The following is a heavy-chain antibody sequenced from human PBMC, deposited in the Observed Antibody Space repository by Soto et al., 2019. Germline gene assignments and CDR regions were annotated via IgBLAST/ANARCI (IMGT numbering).Heavy chain of an antibody. CDR1: GGTFSSYA. D-gene: IGHD1-26*01. J-gene: IGHJ4*02. CDR3: AREFRSGSYNDC. Sequence: SVKVSCKASGGTFSSYAISWVRQAPGQGLEWMGGIIPIFGTANYAQKFQGRVTITADESTSTAYMELSSLRSEDTAVYYCAREFRSGSYNDCWGQGTLVPSPQ. CDR2: IIPIFGTA. V-gene: IGHV1-69*13.